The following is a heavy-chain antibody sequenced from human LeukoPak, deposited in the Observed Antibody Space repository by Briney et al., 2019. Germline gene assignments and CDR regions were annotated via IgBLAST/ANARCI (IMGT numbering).Heavy chain of an antibody. D-gene: IGHD1-26*01. V-gene: IGHV3-21*01. CDR3: AREEGGAGLYGFDI. CDR1: GFTFSSYS. J-gene: IGHJ3*02. Sequence: GGSLRLSCAASGFTFSSYSMNWVRQAPGKGLEWVSSISSSSDYIYYADSLKGRFAISRDNAKNSLYLQMNSLRAEDTAVYYCAREEGGAGLYGFDIWGQGTMVTVSS. CDR2: ISSSSDYI.